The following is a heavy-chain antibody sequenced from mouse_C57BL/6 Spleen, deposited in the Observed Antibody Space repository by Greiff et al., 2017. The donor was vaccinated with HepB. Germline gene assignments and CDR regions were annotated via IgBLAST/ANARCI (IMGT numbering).Heavy chain of an antibody. Sequence: QLQQPGAELVKPGASVKLSCKASGYTFTSYWMQWVKQRPGQGLEWIGEIDPSDSYTNYNQKFKGKATLTVDTSSSTAYMQLSSLTSEDSAVYYCARTTAQATWGMDYWGQGTSVTVSS. D-gene: IGHD3-2*02. V-gene: IGHV1-50*01. CDR2: IDPSDSYT. J-gene: IGHJ4*01. CDR3: ARTTAQATWGMDY. CDR1: GYTFTSYW.